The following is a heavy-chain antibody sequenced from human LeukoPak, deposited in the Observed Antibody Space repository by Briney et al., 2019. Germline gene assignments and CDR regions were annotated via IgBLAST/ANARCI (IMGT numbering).Heavy chain of an antibody. CDR2: IYYSGST. Sequence: PSQTLSLTCTVSGGSISSGDYYWSWIRQPPGKGLEWIGYIYYSGSTYYNPSLKSRVTISVDTSKNQFSLKLSSVTAADTAVYYCARVDGVPNWFDPWGQGTLVTVSS. CDR3: ARVDGVPNWFDP. CDR1: GGSISSGDYY. J-gene: IGHJ5*02. D-gene: IGHD4-17*01. V-gene: IGHV4-30-4*01.